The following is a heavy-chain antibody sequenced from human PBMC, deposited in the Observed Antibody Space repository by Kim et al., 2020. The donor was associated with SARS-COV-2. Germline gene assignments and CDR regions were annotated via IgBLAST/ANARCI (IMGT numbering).Heavy chain of an antibody. V-gene: IGHV4-39*01. CDR1: GGSISSSSYY. Sequence: SETLSLTCTVSGGSISSSSYYWGWIRQPPGKGLEWIGSIYYSGSTYYNPSLKSRVTISVDTSKNQFSLKLSSVTAADTAVYYCASGYYGSGSLWEYWFDPWGQGTLITVSS. D-gene: IGHD3-10*01. CDR2: IYYSGST. J-gene: IGHJ5*02. CDR3: ASGYYGSGSLWEYWFDP.